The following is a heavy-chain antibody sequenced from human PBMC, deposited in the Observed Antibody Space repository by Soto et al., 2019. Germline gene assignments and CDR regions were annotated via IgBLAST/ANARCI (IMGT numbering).Heavy chain of an antibody. J-gene: IGHJ4*02. CDR1: GFTFSGHG. D-gene: IGHD3-10*02. CDR2: MSNDGSDK. Sequence: GGSLRLSCAASGFTFSGHGMHWVRQRQAPGKGLEWVAVMSNDGSDKNYVDSVKGRFTISRDNSENILYLQMNSLRAEDTAVHYCARGSSSGTMSYIIDHWGQGTLVTVSS. CDR3: ARGSSSGTMSYIIDH. V-gene: IGHV3-30*03.